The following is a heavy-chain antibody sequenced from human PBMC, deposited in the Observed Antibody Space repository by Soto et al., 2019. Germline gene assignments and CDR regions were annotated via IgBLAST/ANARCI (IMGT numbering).Heavy chain of an antibody. D-gene: IGHD4-17*01. CDR3: AKARMTTVTREAFDI. Sequence: EVQLLESGGGLVQPGGSLRLSCAASGFAFSNYAMTWVRQAPGKGLEWVSAISGSGGGTFYADSVQGRFTISRDNSKNTLYLQMNRLTAEDTAVYYCAKARMTTVTREAFDIWGQGTMVTVSS. J-gene: IGHJ3*02. V-gene: IGHV3-23*01. CDR2: ISGSGGGT. CDR1: GFAFSNYA.